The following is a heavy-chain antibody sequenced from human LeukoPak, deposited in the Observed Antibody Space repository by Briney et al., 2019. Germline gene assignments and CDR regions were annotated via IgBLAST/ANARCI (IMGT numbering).Heavy chain of an antibody. CDR3: AKDKSPSIAAAGTLIPSFDY. CDR1: GFTFDDYA. CDR2: ISWNSGSI. V-gene: IGHV3-9*01. Sequence: GGSLRLSCAASGFTFDDYAMPWVRQAPGKGLEWVSGISWNSGSIGYADSVKGRFTISRDNVKNSLYLQMNSLRAEDTALYYCAKDKSPSIAAAGTLIPSFDYWGQGTLVTVSS. J-gene: IGHJ4*02. D-gene: IGHD6-13*01.